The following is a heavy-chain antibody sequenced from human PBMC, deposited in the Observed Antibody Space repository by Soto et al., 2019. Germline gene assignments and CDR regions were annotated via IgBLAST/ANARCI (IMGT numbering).Heavy chain of an antibody. V-gene: IGHV1-3*04. Sequence: ASVKVSCKASGYTFTNYSMHWVRQAPGQRLEWMGWINTDNGKTRDSQRFQDRVTLTRDTSANTAYMELSSLTYEDTAVYYCARTLRGHGVKYIDFWGQGTLVTVSS. CDR2: INTDNGKT. D-gene: IGHD3-10*01. J-gene: IGHJ4*02. CDR3: ARTLRGHGVKYIDF. CDR1: GYTFTNYS.